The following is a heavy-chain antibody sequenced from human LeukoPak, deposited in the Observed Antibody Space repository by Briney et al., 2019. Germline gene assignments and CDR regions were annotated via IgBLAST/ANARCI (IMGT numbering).Heavy chain of an antibody. CDR1: GGSISSYY. CDR2: IYYSGST. J-gene: IGHJ6*02. D-gene: IGHD3-10*01. CDR3: ARGPRWGDYGSGSYRSFYYYGMDV. V-gene: IGHV4-59*01. Sequence: SETLSLTCTVSGGSISSYYWSWIRQPPGKGLEWIGYIYYSGSTNYNPSLKSRVTISVDTSKNQFSLKLSSVTAADTAVYYCARGPRWGDYGSGSYRSFYYYGMDVWGQGTTVTVSS.